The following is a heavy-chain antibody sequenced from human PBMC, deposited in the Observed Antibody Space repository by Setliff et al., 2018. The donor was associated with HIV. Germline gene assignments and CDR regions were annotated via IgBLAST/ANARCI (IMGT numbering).Heavy chain of an antibody. D-gene: IGHD6-19*01. CDR3: ARGGAGYYYYGMDV. CDR1: GYTFTGYY. J-gene: IGHJ6*02. Sequence: ASVKVSCKASGYTFTGYYMHWVRQAPGQGLEWMGRINPNSGGTNYAQKFQGRVTRTRDTSISTAYMELSRLRSDDTVVYYCARGGAGYYYYGMDVWGQGTTVTVSS. CDR2: INPNSGGT. V-gene: IGHV1-2*01.